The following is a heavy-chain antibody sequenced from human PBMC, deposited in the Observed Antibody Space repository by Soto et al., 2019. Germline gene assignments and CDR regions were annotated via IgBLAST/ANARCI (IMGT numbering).Heavy chain of an antibody. CDR2: ISGSGGST. CDR3: AKDLFLWPSSASSGTLFGY. J-gene: IGHJ4*02. CDR1: GFTFSSYA. D-gene: IGHD3-10*01. V-gene: IGHV3-23*01. Sequence: GGSLRLSCAASGFTFSSYAMSWVRQAPGKGLEWVSAISGSGGSTYYADSVKGRFTISRDNSKNTLYLQMNSLRAEDTAVYYCAKDLFLWPSSASSGTLFGYWGQGTLVTVSS.